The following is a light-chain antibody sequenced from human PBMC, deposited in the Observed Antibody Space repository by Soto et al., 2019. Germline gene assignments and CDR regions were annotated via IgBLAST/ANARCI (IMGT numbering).Light chain of an antibody. CDR1: SDSIASNY. CDR3: QSYDGSNHWV. CDR2: EYN. Sequence: NFMLTQPHSVSESPGKMVTISCTRSSDSIASNYVQWYQQRPGSAPTTVIYEYNQRPSGVPDRFSGSIDSSSNSASLTISGLKADDEADYYCQSYDGSNHWVFGGGTQLTVL. J-gene: IGLJ3*02. V-gene: IGLV6-57*04.